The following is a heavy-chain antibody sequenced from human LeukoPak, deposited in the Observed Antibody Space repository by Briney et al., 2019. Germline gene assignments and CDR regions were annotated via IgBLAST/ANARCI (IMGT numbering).Heavy chain of an antibody. J-gene: IGHJ6*03. CDR1: GGSISSSSYY. CDR3: ASCVPGYSYGAAPLGYYYYMDV. Sequence: PSETLSLTCTVSGGSISSSSYYWGWIRQPPGKGLEWIGSIYYSGSTYYNPSLKSRVTISVDTSKNQFSLKLSSVTAADTAVYYCASCVPGYSYGAAPLGYYYYMDVWGKGTTVTVSS. V-gene: IGHV4-39*01. CDR2: IYYSGST. D-gene: IGHD5-18*01.